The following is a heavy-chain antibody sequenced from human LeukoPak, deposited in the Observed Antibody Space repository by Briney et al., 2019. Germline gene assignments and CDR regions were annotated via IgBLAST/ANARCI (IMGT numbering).Heavy chain of an antibody. D-gene: IGHD5-24*01. Sequence: APLKVSSKASRYTFTRSGITGVRQAPGHGLEWMGWGSAYNGNTNYAQSIKGRVTMTTDTSTSTAYMELRSLRSDDTAVYYCARGPEEMAIISPGFDYWGQGTLVTVSS. V-gene: IGHV1-18*01. CDR1: RYTFTRSG. CDR3: ARGPEEMAIISPGFDY. CDR2: GSAYNGNT. J-gene: IGHJ4*02.